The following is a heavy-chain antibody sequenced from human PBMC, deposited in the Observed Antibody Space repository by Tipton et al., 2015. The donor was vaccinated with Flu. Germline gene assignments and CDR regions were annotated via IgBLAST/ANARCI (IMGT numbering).Heavy chain of an antibody. Sequence: LRLSCSVSGDSIASDYYWAWLRQPPGKGLEWIGNAYHSGNTYYNPSLKSRVSISVDGSKNQFSLRLSSVTAADTAMYYCARGDYGDYDHEADGFDIWGQGTLVTVSA. CDR1: GDSIASDYY. J-gene: IGHJ3*02. CDR3: ARGDYGDYDHEADGFDI. V-gene: IGHV4-38-2*02. D-gene: IGHD4-17*01. CDR2: AYHSGNT.